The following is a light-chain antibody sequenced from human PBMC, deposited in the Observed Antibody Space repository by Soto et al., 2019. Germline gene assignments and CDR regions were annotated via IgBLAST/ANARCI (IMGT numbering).Light chain of an antibody. CDR3: QQSYSIPWT. V-gene: IGKV1-39*01. CDR1: LSISSY. Sequence: DIQLTQSPSSLSASVRDRVTITFRASLSISSYLNWYQQKPGKAPNLLISAASSLEGGVPSRFSGSGSGTDFTLTITSLQPEDFATYYCQQSYSIPWTFGQGTKVDIK. CDR2: AAS. J-gene: IGKJ1*01.